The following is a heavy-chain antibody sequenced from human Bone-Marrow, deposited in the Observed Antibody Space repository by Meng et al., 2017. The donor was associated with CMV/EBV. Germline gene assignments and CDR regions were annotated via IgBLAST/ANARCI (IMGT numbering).Heavy chain of an antibody. V-gene: IGHV4-39*07. D-gene: IGHD2-2*01. J-gene: IGHJ6*02. CDR2: IYYSGST. Sequence: GSLRLSCTVSGGSISSSSYYWGWIRQPPGKGLEWIGSIYYSGSTYYNPSLKSRVTISGDTSKNQFSLKLSSVTAADTAVYYCATPGDCSSTSCYDYYYYYGMDVWGQRTTVTVSS. CDR3: ATPGDCSSTSCYDYYYYYGMDV. CDR1: GGSISSSSYY.